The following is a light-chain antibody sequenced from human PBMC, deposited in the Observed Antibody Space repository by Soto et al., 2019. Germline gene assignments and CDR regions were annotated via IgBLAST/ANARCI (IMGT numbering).Light chain of an antibody. J-gene: IGKJ1*01. CDR1: QGIRRD. V-gene: IGKV1-6*01. Sequence: AIQMTQSPSSLSAPVGDRVTISYRASQGIRRDLAWYQQRPGTVPKLLIFAASSLQSGVPSRFSGSGSGTDFTLTISSLQPEDFATYYCLQDYNYPRTFGQGTKVDIK. CDR2: AAS. CDR3: LQDYNYPRT.